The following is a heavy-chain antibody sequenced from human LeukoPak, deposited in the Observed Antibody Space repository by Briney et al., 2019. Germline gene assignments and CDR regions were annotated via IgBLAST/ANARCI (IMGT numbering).Heavy chain of an antibody. CDR2: ISGSGGST. Sequence: GGSLRLSCAASGFTFSSYAMSWGRQAAGEGLEWVSAISGSGGSTYYADAVKGRVTLSRGNSKKTRYLQMNSLRAEDTAVYYCAKDGWELLTHFDYWGQGTLVTVSS. V-gene: IGHV3-23*01. J-gene: IGHJ4*02. CDR1: GFTFSSYA. CDR3: AKDGWELLTHFDY. D-gene: IGHD1-26*01.